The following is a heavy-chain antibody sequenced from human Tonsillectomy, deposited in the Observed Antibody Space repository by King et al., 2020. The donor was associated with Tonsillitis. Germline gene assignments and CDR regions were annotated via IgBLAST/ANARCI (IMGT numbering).Heavy chain of an antibody. V-gene: IGHV3-7*03. Sequence: VQLVESGGGLVQPGGSLRLSCAASGFTLSDFWMTWVRQAPGKGLEWVANIKRDGSQTNYVDSVKGRFTISRDNAKNSLFLQLNSLRAEDTAVYYCAGDVTHYEEDLYYDALDLWGQGTMVTVSS. CDR3: AGDVTHYEEDLYYDALDL. D-gene: IGHD3-22*01. CDR2: IKRDGSQT. J-gene: IGHJ3*01. CDR1: GFTLSDFW.